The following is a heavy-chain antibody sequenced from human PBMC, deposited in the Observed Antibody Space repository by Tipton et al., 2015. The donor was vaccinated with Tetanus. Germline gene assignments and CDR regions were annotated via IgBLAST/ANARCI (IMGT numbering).Heavy chain of an antibody. J-gene: IGHJ6*02. CDR2: IDPNSGGT. CDR3: ARDRGDYIYYGMDV. D-gene: IGHD3-22*01. Sequence: QLVQSGAEVKKPGASVKVSCKASGYTFTGYYMYWVRQAPGQGLECMGLIDPNSGGTVYAQKFQVRVTMTRDTSISTAYMELRSLRSDATAVYYCARDRGDYIYYGMDVWGPGTTVTVS. V-gene: IGHV1-2*02. CDR1: GYTFTGYY.